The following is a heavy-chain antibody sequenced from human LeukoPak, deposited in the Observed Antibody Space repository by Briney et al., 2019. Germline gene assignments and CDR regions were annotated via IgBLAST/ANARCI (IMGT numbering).Heavy chain of an antibody. CDR1: GYSISSGYY. J-gene: IGHJ5*02. CDR2: IYHSGIT. D-gene: IGHD6-13*01. V-gene: IGHV4-38-2*02. Sequence: PSETLSLTCTVSGYSISSGYYWGWIRQPPGKGLEWIGSIYHSGITYYNPSLKSRVTISVDTSKNQFSLKLSSVTAADTAVYYCAREWDSSSVGWFDPWGQGTLVTVSS. CDR3: AREWDSSSVGWFDP.